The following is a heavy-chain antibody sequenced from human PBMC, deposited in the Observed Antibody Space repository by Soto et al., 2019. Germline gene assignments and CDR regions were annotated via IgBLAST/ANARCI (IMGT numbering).Heavy chain of an antibody. CDR2: INHSGST. Sequence: SETLSLTCAVYGGSFSGYDWSWIRQSPGKGLEWIGEINHSGSTNYNPSLKNRVTISVDTAKSQVSLKLRSVTAADTAVYYCARRRIPIAVTGTLDHWGQGALVTVSS. V-gene: IGHV4-34*01. CDR1: GGSFSGYD. CDR3: ARRRIPIAVTGTLDH. D-gene: IGHD6-19*01. J-gene: IGHJ4*02.